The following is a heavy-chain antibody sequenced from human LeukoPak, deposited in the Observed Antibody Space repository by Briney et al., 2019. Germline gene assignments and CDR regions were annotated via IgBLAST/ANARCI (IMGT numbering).Heavy chain of an antibody. D-gene: IGHD3-22*01. J-gene: IGHJ4*02. CDR2: IYYSGST. Sequence: SQTLFLTCTVSGGSISSGDYYWSWIRQPPGKGLEWIGYIYYSGSTYYNPSLKSRVTISVDTSKNQFSLKLSSVTAADTAVYYCAREDYYDSSGYRYWGQGTLVTVSS. V-gene: IGHV4-30-4*01. CDR3: AREDYYDSSGYRY. CDR1: GGSISSGDYY.